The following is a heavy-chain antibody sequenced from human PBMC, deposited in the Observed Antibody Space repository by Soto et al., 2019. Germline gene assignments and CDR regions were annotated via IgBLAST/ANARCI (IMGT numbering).Heavy chain of an antibody. J-gene: IGHJ6*02. V-gene: IGHV1-69*13. Sequence: SVKVSCKASGGTFSSYAISWVRQAPGQGLEWMGGIIPIFGTANYAQKFQGRVTITADESTSTAYMELSSLRSEDTAVYYCARTSITMVRGVYNYYGMDVWGQGTTVTVSS. CDR1: GGTFSSYA. D-gene: IGHD3-10*01. CDR3: ARTSITMVRGVYNYYGMDV. CDR2: IIPIFGTA.